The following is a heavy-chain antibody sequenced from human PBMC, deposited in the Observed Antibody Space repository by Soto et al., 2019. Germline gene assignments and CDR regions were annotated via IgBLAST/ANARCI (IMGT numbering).Heavy chain of an antibody. V-gene: IGHV1-2*02. D-gene: IGHD3-9*01. CDR3: ARDTVLRYQNNWLDP. J-gene: IGHJ5*02. Sequence: ASVKVSCKASGYTFTGYYMHWVRQAPGQGLEWMGWINPNSGGTNYAQKFQGRVTMTRDTSISTAYMELSRLRSDDTAVYYCARDTVLRYQNNWLDPWGPGTIVTVYS. CDR2: INPNSGGT. CDR1: GYTFTGYY.